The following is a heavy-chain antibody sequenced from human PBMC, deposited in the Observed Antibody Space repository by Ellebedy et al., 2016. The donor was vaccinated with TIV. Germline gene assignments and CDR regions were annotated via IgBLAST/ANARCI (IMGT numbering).Heavy chain of an antibody. J-gene: IGHJ6*03. CDR3: ARGGAVAGAYYYYYMDV. V-gene: IGHV4-59*01. D-gene: IGHD6-19*01. CDR1: GGSISSYY. Sequence: GSLRLXCTVSGGSISSYYWSWIRQPPGKGLEWIGYIYYSGSTNYNPSLKSRVTISVDTSKNQFSLKLSSVTAADTAVYYCARGGAVAGAYYYYYMDVWGQGTLVTVSS. CDR2: IYYSGST.